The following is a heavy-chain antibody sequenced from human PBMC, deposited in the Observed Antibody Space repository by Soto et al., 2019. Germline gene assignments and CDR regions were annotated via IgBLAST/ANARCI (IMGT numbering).Heavy chain of an antibody. Sequence: KASETLSLTCTVSGASIRSTDYYWSWIRQAPGKGLEWIGYVYYTGSTYYNPSLMSRLTISVDTSKNQFSLKLTSVTAAETAVYYCARGPFREYQLLSLLIKHDYGMDVWGQGTTVTVSS. V-gene: IGHV4-30-4*01. CDR1: GASIRSTDYY. CDR2: VYYTGST. CDR3: ARGPFREYQLLSLLIKHDYGMDV. J-gene: IGHJ6*02. D-gene: IGHD2-2*01.